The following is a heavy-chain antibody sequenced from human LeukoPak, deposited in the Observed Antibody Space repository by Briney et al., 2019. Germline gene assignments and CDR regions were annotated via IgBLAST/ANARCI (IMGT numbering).Heavy chain of an antibody. V-gene: IGHV1-46*01. CDR3: ARGRDYDSSGYLGRGVGLVGYFAY. CDR2: INPSGGST. Sequence: GASVRVSCKASGYTFTSYYMHWVRQAPGQGLEWMGIINPSGGSTSYAQKFQGRVTMTRDTSTSTVYMELSSLRSEDTAVYYCARGRDYDSSGYLGRGVGLVGYFAYWGQGTLVTVSS. J-gene: IGHJ4*02. D-gene: IGHD3-22*01. CDR1: GYTFTSYY.